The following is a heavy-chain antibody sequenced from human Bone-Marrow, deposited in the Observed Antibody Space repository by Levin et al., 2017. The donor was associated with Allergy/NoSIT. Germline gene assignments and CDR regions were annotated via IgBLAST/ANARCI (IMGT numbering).Heavy chain of an antibody. D-gene: IGHD3-10*01. CDR2: IKQDGSEK. CDR1: GFTFSSYW. J-gene: IGHJ4*02. V-gene: IGHV3-7*04. CDR3: ARYYYGSGSYYVYSGYDSSLFDY. Sequence: GGSLRLSCAASGFTFSSYWMSWVRQAPGKGLEWVANIKQDGSEKYYVDSVKGRFTISRDNAKNSLYQQMNSLRAEDTAVYYCARYYYGSGSYYVYSGYDSSLFDYWGQGTLVTVSS.